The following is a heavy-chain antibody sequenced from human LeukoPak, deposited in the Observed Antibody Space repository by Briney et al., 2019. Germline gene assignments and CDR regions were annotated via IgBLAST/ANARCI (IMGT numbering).Heavy chain of an antibody. Sequence: GSLRLSCVASGFTFSDYYMGWIRQAPGKGLEWIGSIYHSGSTYYNPSLKSRVTISVDTSKNQFSLKLSSVTAADTAVYYCATQDSYGHFLDYWGQGTLVTVSS. V-gene: IGHV4-38-2*01. CDR3: ATQDSYGHFLDY. J-gene: IGHJ4*02. D-gene: IGHD5-18*01. CDR2: IYHSGST. CDR1: GFTFSDYY.